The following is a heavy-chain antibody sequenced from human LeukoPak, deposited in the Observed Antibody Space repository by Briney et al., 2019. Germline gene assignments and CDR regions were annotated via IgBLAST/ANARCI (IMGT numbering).Heavy chain of an antibody. CDR2: IKSKTDEGTT. V-gene: IGHV3-15*01. D-gene: IGHD1-14*01. Sequence: PGWSLRLSFPASGCTYNNDWMNGVRQAPWKRGEWVGRIKSKTDEGTTDYAAPEKGIFTISRDDSKNTLYLKTNSLKTEDTAVIYLTTGASGTWGKGKMVTVSS. CDR1: GCTYNNDW. CDR3: TTGASGT. J-gene: IGHJ3*01.